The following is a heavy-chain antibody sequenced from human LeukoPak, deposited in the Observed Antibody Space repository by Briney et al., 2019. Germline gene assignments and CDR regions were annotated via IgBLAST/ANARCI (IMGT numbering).Heavy chain of an antibody. J-gene: IGHJ5*02. CDR2: INHSGST. CDR3: ARGKYYYDSSGYPNWFDP. Sequence: SETLSLTCAVYGGSFSGYYWSWIRQPPGKGLEWIGEINHSGSTNYNPSLKSRVTISVDTSKNQFSLKLSSVTAADTAVYYCARGKYYYDSSGYPNWFDPWGQGTLVTVSS. V-gene: IGHV4-34*01. CDR1: GGSFSGYY. D-gene: IGHD3-22*01.